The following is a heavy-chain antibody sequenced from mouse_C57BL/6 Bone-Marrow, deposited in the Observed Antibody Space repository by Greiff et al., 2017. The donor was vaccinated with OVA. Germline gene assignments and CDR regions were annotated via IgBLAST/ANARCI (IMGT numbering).Heavy chain of an antibody. D-gene: IGHD2-2*01. Sequence: QVHVKQSGAELVRPGTSVKVSCKASGYAFTNYLIEWVKQRPGQGLEWIGVINPGSGGTNYNEKFKGKATLTADKSSSTAYMQLSSLTSEDSAVYFCARSGDGYDEGFDVWGTGTTVTVSS. CDR2: INPGSGGT. CDR1: GYAFTNYL. CDR3: ARSGDGYDEGFDV. J-gene: IGHJ1*03. V-gene: IGHV1-54*01.